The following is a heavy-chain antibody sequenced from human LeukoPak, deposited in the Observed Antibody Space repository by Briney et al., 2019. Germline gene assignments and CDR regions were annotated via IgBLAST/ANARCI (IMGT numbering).Heavy chain of an antibody. V-gene: IGHV3-30*03. CDR2: ISYDGSNK. CDR1: GFTFSSYG. Sequence: PGRSLRLSCAASGFTFSSYGMHWVRQAPGKGLEWVAVISYDGSNKYYADSVKGRFTISRDNSKNTLYLQMNSLRAEDTAVYYCARDPGGPYCSSTNCPDPYYYYGLDVWGQGTTVTVSS. D-gene: IGHD2-2*01. J-gene: IGHJ6*02. CDR3: ARDPGGPYCSSTNCPDPYYYYGLDV.